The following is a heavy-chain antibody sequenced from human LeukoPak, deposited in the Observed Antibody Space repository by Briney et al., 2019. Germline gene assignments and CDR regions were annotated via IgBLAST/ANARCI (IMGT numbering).Heavy chain of an antibody. CDR2: IYYSGST. CDR3: ARSRAYDSSGYYYVGPSAFDI. J-gene: IGHJ3*02. Sequence: SETLSLTCTVSGGSISSSSYYWGWTRQPPGKGLEWIGSIYYSGSTYYNPSLKSRVTISVDTSKNQFSLKLSSVTAADTAAYYCARSRAYDSSGYYYVGPSAFDIWGQGTMVTVSS. CDR1: GGSISSSSYY. V-gene: IGHV4-39*07. D-gene: IGHD3-22*01.